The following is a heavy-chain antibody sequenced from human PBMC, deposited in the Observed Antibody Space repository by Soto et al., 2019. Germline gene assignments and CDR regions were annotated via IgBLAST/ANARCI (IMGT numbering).Heavy chain of an antibody. CDR3: AKVGGDTMIVVASRHYFDY. D-gene: IGHD3-22*01. CDR2: ISGSGGST. J-gene: IGHJ4*02. V-gene: IGHV3-23*01. Sequence: SGGSLRLSCAASGFTFSSYAMSWVRQAPGKGLEWVSAISGSGGSTYYADSVKGRFTTSRDNSKNTLYLQMNSLRAEDTAVYYCAKVGGDTMIVVASRHYFDYWGQGTLVTVSS. CDR1: GFTFSSYA.